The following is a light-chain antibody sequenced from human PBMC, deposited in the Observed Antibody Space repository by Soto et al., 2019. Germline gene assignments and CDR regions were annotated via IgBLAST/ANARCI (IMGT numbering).Light chain of an antibody. J-gene: IGLJ1*01. CDR2: DVS. CDR3: SSYTSSSTLV. V-gene: IGLV2-14*01. CDR1: SSDVGGYNY. Sequence: QSALTQPASVSGSPGPSITISCTGTSSDVGGYNYVSGYQQHPGKAPKLMIYDVSNRPSGVSNRFSGSKSGNTASLTTSGLQAEDEADYYFSSYTSSSTLVFGTGTKVTVL.